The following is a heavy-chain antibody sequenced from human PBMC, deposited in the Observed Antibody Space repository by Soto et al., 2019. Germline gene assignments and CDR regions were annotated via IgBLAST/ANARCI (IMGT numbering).Heavy chain of an antibody. CDR3: ARGRYYDFWSGYLGGGSDV. CDR1: GYTFTSYD. Sequence: QVQLAQSRAEVKKPGASVKVSCKASGYTFTSYDINWVRQATGQGLEWMGWMNPTSGNTGYAQKFQGRVTMTRNTSLSTAYMELSSLRSEDTAVYYCARGRYYDFWSGYLGGGSDVWGQGTTVTVSS. J-gene: IGHJ6*02. D-gene: IGHD3-3*01. V-gene: IGHV1-8*01. CDR2: MNPTSGNT.